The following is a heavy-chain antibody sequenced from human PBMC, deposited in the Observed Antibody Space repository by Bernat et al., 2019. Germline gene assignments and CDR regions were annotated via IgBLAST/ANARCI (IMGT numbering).Heavy chain of an antibody. Sequence: EEQLLESGGGLVQPGGSLRLSCAASGFTLGNYAMTWVRQAPGKGLEWVSAISTSGRHTYFADSVEGRFTISRDISENTLFLQMNSLTAEDTAVYFCAKRPLDSSGRYYFDFWGQGTLVTVSS. CDR1: GFTLGNYA. CDR2: ISTSGRHT. D-gene: IGHD6-19*01. CDR3: AKRPLDSSGRYYFDF. J-gene: IGHJ4*02. V-gene: IGHV3-23*01.